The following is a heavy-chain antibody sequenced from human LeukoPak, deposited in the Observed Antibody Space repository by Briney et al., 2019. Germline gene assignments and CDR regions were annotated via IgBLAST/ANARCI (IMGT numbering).Heavy chain of an antibody. CDR2: IIPIFGTA. V-gene: IGHV1-69*01. D-gene: IGHD1-14*01. Sequence: SVKVSFKASGGTFSSYAISWVRQAPGQGLEWMGGIIPIFGTANYAQKFQVRVTITADESTSTAYMELSSLRSEDTAVYYCSRWSSEPEGMSAFDIGGQGTMVTVSS. J-gene: IGHJ3*02. CDR1: GGTFSSYA. CDR3: SRWSSEPEGMSAFDI.